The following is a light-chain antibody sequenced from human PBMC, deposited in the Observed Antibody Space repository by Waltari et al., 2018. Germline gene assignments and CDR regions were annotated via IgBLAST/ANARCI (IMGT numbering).Light chain of an antibody. CDR2: DAY. V-gene: IGKV3-15*01. J-gene: IGKJ1*01. CDR1: QSVGSK. CDR3: LQYNHWPPWT. Sequence: EIEMTQSPATLSVSPGERVTPPCRASQSVGSKLAWYQQKPGQAPRLLIYDAYTRATGIPARFTGSGSGTEFTLTISSLQSEDFAVYHCLQYNHWPPWTFGQGTKVEIK.